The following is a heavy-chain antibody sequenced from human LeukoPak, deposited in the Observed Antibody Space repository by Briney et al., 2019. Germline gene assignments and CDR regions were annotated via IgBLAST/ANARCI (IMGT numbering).Heavy chain of an antibody. Sequence: GWSLRLSCASSGFTFSSYAMRWVRQAPAKGLAWVSAMSGSGGSTHYADSVKGRFTISRDNSKNTLYLQMNSLRAEDTAVYYCAKDPTATGIDIWGQGTMVTVSS. CDR1: GFTFSSYA. D-gene: IGHD5-18*01. V-gene: IGHV3-23*01. CDR2: MSGSGGST. CDR3: AKDPTATGIDI. J-gene: IGHJ3*02.